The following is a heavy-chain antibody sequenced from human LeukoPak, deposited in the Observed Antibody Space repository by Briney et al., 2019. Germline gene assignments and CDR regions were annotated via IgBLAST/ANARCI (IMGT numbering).Heavy chain of an antibody. V-gene: IGHV3-23*01. CDR1: GFIFSNYA. J-gene: IGHJ4*02. CDR2: ITGSGGGS. D-gene: IGHD3-3*01. CDR3: AKKSLWSGLFDY. Sequence: GGSLRLSCIASGFIFSNYAMSWVRQAPGKGLEWVSIITGSGGGSYYADSVKGRFTLSRDNSKNTLYLQMNSLRAEDTAVYFCAKKSLWSGLFDYWGQGTLVTVFS.